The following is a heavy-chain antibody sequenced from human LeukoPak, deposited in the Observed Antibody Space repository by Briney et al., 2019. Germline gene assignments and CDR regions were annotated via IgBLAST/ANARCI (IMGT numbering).Heavy chain of an antibody. CDR1: GGSISSRSYY. J-gene: IGHJ4*02. CDR3: ARRGNGYNPPYYFDS. CDR2: IYYSGGA. Sequence: SETLSLTCTVSGGSISSRSYYWGWIRQPPGKGLEWIGSIYYSGGAYYNPSLKSRVTISVDTSKNQFSLKLSSVTAADTAVHYCARRGNGYNPPYYFDSWGQGTLVTVSS. D-gene: IGHD5-24*01. V-gene: IGHV4-39*01.